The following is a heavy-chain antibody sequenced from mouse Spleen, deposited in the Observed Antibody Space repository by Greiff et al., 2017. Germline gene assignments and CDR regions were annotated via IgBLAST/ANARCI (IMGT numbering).Heavy chain of an antibody. D-gene: IGHD3-3*01. Sequence: QSGPELVKPGASVKISCKASGYTFTDYYMNWVKQSHGKSLEWIGDINPNNGGTSYNQKFKGKATLTVDKSSSTAYMELRSLTSEDSAVYYCARGGLGGFAYWGQGTLVTVSA. CDR1: GYTFTDYY. CDR3: ARGGLGGFAY. J-gene: IGHJ3*01. CDR2: INPNNGGT. V-gene: IGHV1-26*01.